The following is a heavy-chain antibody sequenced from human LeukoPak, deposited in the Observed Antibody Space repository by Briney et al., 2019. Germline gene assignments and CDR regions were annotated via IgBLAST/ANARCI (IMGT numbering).Heavy chain of an antibody. V-gene: IGHV3-23*01. CDR3: AKDFVGTGNFRGGDY. Sequence: GGSLRHSCAASGFIFSNYALAWVRQAPGKGLEWVSGISRIGGSTHYADSVKGRFTISRDNSKNILYLQMNSLRAEDTALYYCAKDFVGTGNFRGGDYWGQGTLVTVSS. CDR2: ISRIGGST. CDR1: GFIFSNYA. J-gene: IGHJ4*02. D-gene: IGHD1-1*01.